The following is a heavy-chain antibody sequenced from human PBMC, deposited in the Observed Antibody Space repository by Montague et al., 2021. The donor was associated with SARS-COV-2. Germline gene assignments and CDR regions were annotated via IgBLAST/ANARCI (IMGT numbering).Heavy chain of an antibody. J-gene: IGHJ4*02. CDR3: ARGVYNRVIVVVSPRYYFDY. Sequence: SETLSLTCAVYSEAFNGYYWTWIRQPPGKGLEWIGEVSHPGSAKYNPSLQGRVTISVDTYRKQVSLRLTSVTAADTATYYCARGVYNRVIVVVSPRYYFDYWGQGIMVAVSA. CDR1: SEAFNGYY. D-gene: IGHD3-22*01. V-gene: IGHV4-34*01. CDR2: VSHPGSA.